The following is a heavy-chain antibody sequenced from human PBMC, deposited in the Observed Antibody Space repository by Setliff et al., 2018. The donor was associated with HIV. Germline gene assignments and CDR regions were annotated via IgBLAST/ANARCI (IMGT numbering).Heavy chain of an antibody. V-gene: IGHV4-4*09. CDR3: ARRSDWFDP. CDR1: RGSISISD. CDR2: IYTSGNT. Sequence: SETLSLTCTVSRGSISISDWSWIRQPPGKGLEWIGCIYTSGNTNYDPSLKSRVTISVDTSKNQFSLKLASVTAADTAVYFCARRSDWFDPWGQGTLVTVSS. J-gene: IGHJ5*02.